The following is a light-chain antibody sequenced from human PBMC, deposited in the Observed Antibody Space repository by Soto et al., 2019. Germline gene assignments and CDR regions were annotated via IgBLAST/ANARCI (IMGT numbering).Light chain of an antibody. CDR3: QQYGDWPLT. CDR1: QSVGNN. V-gene: IGKV3-15*01. J-gene: IGKJ4*01. CDR2: ATS. Sequence: EIVVTQSPATLSVSPGERATLSCMASQSVGNNFAWYQQKPGQAPRLLIFATSTRATGVPARFSGSGSGTEFTLTISSLQSEDVAVYYCQQYGDWPLTFGGGAKVEIE.